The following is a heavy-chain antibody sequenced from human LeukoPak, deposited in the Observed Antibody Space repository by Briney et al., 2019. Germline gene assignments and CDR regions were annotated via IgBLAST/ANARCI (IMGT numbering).Heavy chain of an antibody. Sequence: GGSLRLSCAASGFPLSSYAMSWVRQGPGKGLEWVAATSSSDPGTYHADSVRGRFTISRDNSKNTLYLQMNRLRVEDAAVYYCARAPVTSCRGAFCYPFDYWGQGTLVTVSS. J-gene: IGHJ4*02. CDR3: ARAPVTSCRGAFCYPFDY. D-gene: IGHD2-15*01. CDR2: TSSSDPGT. CDR1: GFPLSSYA. V-gene: IGHV3-23*01.